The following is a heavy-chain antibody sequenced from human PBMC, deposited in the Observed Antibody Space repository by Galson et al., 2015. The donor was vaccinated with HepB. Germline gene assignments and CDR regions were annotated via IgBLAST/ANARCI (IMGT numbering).Heavy chain of an antibody. CDR3: ARSAVGWSNKNYYYRMDV. J-gene: IGHJ6*02. Sequence: SETLSLTCAVYRGSFTGYYFNWIRQPPGKGLEWIGEISHSGSTNYNPSLKSRLSISVDASKNHFSLKLTSVTAADTAVYYCARSAVGWSNKNYYYRMDVWGQGTTVTVSS. CDR1: RGSFTGYY. D-gene: IGHD6-19*01. V-gene: IGHV4-34*01. CDR2: ISHSGST.